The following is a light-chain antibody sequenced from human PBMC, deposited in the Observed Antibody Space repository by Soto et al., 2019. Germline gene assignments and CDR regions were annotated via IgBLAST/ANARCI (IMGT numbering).Light chain of an antibody. J-gene: IGKJ5*01. CDR2: GAS. Sequence: LGMPQSPSTLSVAPGESAPLSCRASQSVSSNLAWYQQKPGQAPRLLIYGASTRATGIPARFSGSGSGTEFTLTISSLQSEDFAVYYCQQYNNWPAITFGQGTRLEIK. CDR1: QSVSSN. CDR3: QQYNNWPAIT. V-gene: IGKV3-15*01.